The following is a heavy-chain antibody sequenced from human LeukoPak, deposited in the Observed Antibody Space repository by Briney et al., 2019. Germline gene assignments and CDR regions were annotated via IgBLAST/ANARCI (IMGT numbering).Heavy chain of an antibody. D-gene: IGHD3-3*01. V-gene: IGHV1-2*02. CDR1: GYTFTCYY. J-gene: IGHJ4*02. CDR2: INPNSGGT. Sequence: GASVKVSCKASGYTFTCYYMHWVRQAPGQGLEWRGWINPNSGGTNYAQKFQGRVTMTRDTSISTAYMELSRLRSDDTAVYYCARVFLPQDYDFWSGYLYYFDYWGQGTLVTVSS. CDR3: ARVFLPQDYDFWSGYLYYFDY.